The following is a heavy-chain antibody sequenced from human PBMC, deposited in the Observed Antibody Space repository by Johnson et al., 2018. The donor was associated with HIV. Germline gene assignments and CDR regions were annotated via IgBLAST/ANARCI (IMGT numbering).Heavy chain of an antibody. CDR2: IYSGDRT. Sequence: VQLVESGGGVVQPGRSLRLSCAASGFTVSSNYMSWVRQAPGKGLEWVSVIYSGDRTYSAVSVKGRFTISRDSSKNTLFLQMNSLRVEDTAIYYCAKDRGSYYFYAFDIWGQGTMVTVSS. CDR1: GFTVSSNY. J-gene: IGHJ3*02. V-gene: IGHV3-66*01. D-gene: IGHD1-26*01. CDR3: AKDRGSYYFYAFDI.